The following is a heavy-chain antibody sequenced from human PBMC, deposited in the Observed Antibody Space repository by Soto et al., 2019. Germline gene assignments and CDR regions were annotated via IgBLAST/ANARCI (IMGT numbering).Heavy chain of an antibody. D-gene: IGHD1-26*01. CDR2: IYYSGST. Sequence: PPGKGLEWIGYIYYSGSTNYNPSLKSRFTISRDNAKNSLYLQMNSLRAEDTAVYYCTRVGGSVSGMDVWGQGTTVTVSS. CDR3: TRVGGSVSGMDV. J-gene: IGHJ6*02. V-gene: IGHV4-61*05.